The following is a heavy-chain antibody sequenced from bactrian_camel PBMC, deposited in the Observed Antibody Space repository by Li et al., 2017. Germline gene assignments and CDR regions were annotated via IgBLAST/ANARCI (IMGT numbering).Heavy chain of an antibody. J-gene: IGHJ4*01. CDR1: GQNVS. Sequence: HVQLVESGGGSVQAGGSLRLSCAFSGQNVSMGWFRQTPGKEREGLARIETDGSNAYYVDSVKGRFSLSQDNARNALYLQMTDLKPEDTGMYYCAADAMRFACMGAFRASQFDYWGQGTQVTVS. V-gene: IGHV3S54*01. D-gene: IGHD1*01. CDR3: AADAMRFACMGAFRASQFDY. CDR2: IETDGSNA.